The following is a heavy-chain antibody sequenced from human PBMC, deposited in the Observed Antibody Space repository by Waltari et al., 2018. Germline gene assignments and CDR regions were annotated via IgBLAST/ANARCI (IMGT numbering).Heavy chain of an antibody. Sequence: QLQLQESGPGLVKPSETLSLTCPVPVGSISSRSNYRGWLREPPGKGLEGIGGIYYSGSTYYNPSLKSRVTISVDTSKNQFSLKLSSVTAADTAVYYCARHEAHIVVVGDAFDIWGQGTMVTVSS. CDR1: VGSISSRSNY. V-gene: IGHV4-39*01. D-gene: IGHD2-21*01. CDR3: ARHEAHIVVVGDAFDI. CDR2: IYYSGST. J-gene: IGHJ3*02.